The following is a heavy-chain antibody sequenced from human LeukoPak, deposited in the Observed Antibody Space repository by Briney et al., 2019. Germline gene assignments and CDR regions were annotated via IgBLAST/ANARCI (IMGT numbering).Heavy chain of an antibody. V-gene: IGHV4-34*01. Sequence: SETLSLTCAVYGGSFSGYYWSWIRQPPGKGLEWIGEINHSGSTNYNPSLKSRVTISVDTSKNQFSLKLSSVTAADTAVYYCARGLKTEEYCSSTSCQGNWFDPWGQGTLVTVSS. CDR2: INHSGST. CDR1: GGSFSGYY. J-gene: IGHJ5*02. D-gene: IGHD2-2*01. CDR3: ARGLKTEEYCSSTSCQGNWFDP.